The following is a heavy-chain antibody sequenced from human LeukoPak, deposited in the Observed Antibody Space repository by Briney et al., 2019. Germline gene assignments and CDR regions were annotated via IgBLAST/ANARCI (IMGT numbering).Heavy chain of an antibody. CDR2: IYPGDSDT. V-gene: IGHV5-51*01. Sequence: GESRNISCKGSGYNFTSYLIVWVRQMPVKGLEWMGIIYPGDSDTRYSPSFQGQVTISADKSISTAYLQWSSLKASDTAMYYCARLVVVAATRYYFDYWGQGTLVTVSS. CDR3: ARLVVVAATRYYFDY. CDR1: GYNFTSYL. J-gene: IGHJ4*02. D-gene: IGHD2-15*01.